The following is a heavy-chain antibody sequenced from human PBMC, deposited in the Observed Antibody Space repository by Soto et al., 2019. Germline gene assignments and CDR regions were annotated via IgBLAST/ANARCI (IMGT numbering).Heavy chain of an antibody. V-gene: IGHV4-59*01. J-gene: IGHJ6*02. CDR2: IYYSGST. CDR1: GGSISRYY. CDR3: ARAAYSSSWENLPYYYYYGMDV. Sequence: SETLSLTCTVSGGSISRYYWSWIRQPPGKGREWIGYIYYSGSTNYNPSLKSRVTISVDTSKNQFSLKLSSVTAADTAVYYCARAAYSSSWENLPYYYYYGMDVWGQGTTVTVSS. D-gene: IGHD6-13*01.